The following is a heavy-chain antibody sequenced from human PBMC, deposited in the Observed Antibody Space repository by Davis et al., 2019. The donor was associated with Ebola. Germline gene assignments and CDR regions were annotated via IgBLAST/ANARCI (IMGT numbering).Heavy chain of an antibody. CDR3: VRHGNIVVLLASPEDFQH. J-gene: IGHJ1*01. CDR2: INHSGST. V-gene: IGHV4-34*01. Sequence: SETLSLTCAVYGGSFSAYWWTWVRQPPGKGLEWIGEINHSGSTNYNPSLKSRVTISADASRNQISLSLSSVTAADTAVYYCVRHGNIVVLLASPEDFQHWGQGTLVTVSS. CDR1: GGSFSAYW. D-gene: IGHD2-21*01.